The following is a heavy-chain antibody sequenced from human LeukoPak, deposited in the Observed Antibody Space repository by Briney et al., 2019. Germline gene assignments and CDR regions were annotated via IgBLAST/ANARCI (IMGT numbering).Heavy chain of an antibody. CDR1: GFTFSSYS. Sequence: GGSLRLSCAASGFTFSSYSMNWVRQAPGKGLEWVSSISSSSSYIYYADSVKGRFTISRDNAKNSLYLQMNSLRAEDTAVYYCARTGMYSSSSSYYFDYWGQGTLVTVSS. CDR2: ISSSSSYI. CDR3: ARTGMYSSSSSYYFDY. J-gene: IGHJ4*02. D-gene: IGHD6-13*01. V-gene: IGHV3-21*01.